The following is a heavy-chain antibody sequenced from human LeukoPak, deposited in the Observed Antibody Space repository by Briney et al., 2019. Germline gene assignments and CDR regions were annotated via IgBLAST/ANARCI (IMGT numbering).Heavy chain of an antibody. CDR1: GYTFTGYY. V-gene: IGHV1-2*02. CDR2: INPNSGDT. D-gene: IGHD3-22*01. CDR3: ARGSYDSSDFEYFHH. Sequence: ASVKVSCKASGYTFTGYYMHWVRQAPGQGLEWMGGINPNSGDTNYAQKFQGRVTMTRDTSISTAYMELSRLTSDDTAFYYCARGSYDSSDFEYFHHWGQGALLTVSS. J-gene: IGHJ1*01.